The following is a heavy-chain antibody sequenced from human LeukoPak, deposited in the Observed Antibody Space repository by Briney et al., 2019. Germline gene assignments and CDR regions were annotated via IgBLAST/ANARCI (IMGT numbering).Heavy chain of an antibody. CDR2: IHYSGST. J-gene: IGHJ5*02. D-gene: IGHD3-3*01. CDR1: GASMNSYY. Sequence: SETLSLTCNVSGASMNSYYWSWIRQPPGKGLEWIGYIHYSGSTYYNPSLKSRVTISVDTSKNQFSLKLSSVTAADTAVYYCARVYTIFGVVIGWFDPWGQGTLVTVSS. V-gene: IGHV4-30-4*01. CDR3: ARVYTIFGVVIGWFDP.